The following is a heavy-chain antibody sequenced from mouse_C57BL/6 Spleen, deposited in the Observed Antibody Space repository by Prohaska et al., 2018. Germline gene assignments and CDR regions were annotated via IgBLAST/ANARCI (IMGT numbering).Heavy chain of an antibody. CDR3: ARSGRQLRLGFAY. J-gene: IGHJ3*01. V-gene: IGHV1-85*01. CDR1: GYTFTSYD. Sequence: QVQLQQSGPELVKPGASVKLSCKASGYTFTSYDINWVKQRPGQGLEWIGWIYSRDGSTKYNEKCKGKATLTVDTSSSTAYMELHSLTSEDSAVYFCARSGRQLRLGFAYWGQGTLVTVSA. CDR2: IYSRDGST. D-gene: IGHD3-2*02.